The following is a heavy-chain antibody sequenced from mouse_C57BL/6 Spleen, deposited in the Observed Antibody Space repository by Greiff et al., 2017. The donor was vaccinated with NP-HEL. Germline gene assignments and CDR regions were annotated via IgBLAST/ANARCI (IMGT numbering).Heavy chain of an antibody. V-gene: IGHV14-4*01. J-gene: IGHJ2*01. CDR1: GFNIKDDY. Sequence: EVQGVESGAELVRPGASVKLSCTASGFNIKDDYMHWVKQRPEQGLEWIGWIDPENGDTEYASKFQGKATITADTSSNTAYLQLSSLTSEDTAVYYCTTIDYGSTGFDYWGQGTTLTVSS. CDR3: TTIDYGSTGFDY. CDR2: IDPENGDT. D-gene: IGHD1-1*01.